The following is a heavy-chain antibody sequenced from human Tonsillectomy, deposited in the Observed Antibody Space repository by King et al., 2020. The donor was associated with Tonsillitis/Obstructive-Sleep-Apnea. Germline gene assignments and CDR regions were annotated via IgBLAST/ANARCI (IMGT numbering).Heavy chain of an antibody. Sequence: QLVQSGGGLVQPGGSLRLSCEVSGFTFSRYWMHWVRQGPGKGLVWVSGIRTDESSTSHADTVKGRFTISKDNAKKPLYLQMNSLRVEDTAVYYCARGRFCSGGSCPDWMDVWGKGTTVTVS. CDR2: IRTDESST. D-gene: IGHD2-15*01. J-gene: IGHJ6*03. V-gene: IGHV3-74*02. CDR1: GFTFSRYW. CDR3: ARGRFCSGGSCPDWMDV.